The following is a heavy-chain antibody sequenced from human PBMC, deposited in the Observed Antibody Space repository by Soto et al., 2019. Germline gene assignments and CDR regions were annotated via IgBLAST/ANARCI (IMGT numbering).Heavy chain of an antibody. CDR1: GFSFSKYK. D-gene: IGHD6-19*01. CDR3: ARQLTPVAGILESFEVYYYYGMDV. CDR2: IYPGDSDT. J-gene: IGHJ6*02. Sequence: PGESLKISCEGSGFSFSKYKIGWVRQMPGKGLEWMGIIYPGDSDTRYSPSFQGQVTISADKSISTAYLQWSSLKASDTAMYYCARQLTPVAGILESFEVYYYYGMDVCGQGTTVTVSS. V-gene: IGHV5-51*01.